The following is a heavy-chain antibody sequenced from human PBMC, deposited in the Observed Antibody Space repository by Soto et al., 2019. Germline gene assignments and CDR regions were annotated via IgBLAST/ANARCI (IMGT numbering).Heavy chain of an antibody. D-gene: IGHD3-10*01. CDR3: ARDGGFGELKY. J-gene: IGHJ4*02. Sequence: QVQLVQSGAELKKPGSSVKVSCKASGDTFSGYPINWVRQAPGEGLELMGRIIPVFGTTNDAQRFEGSVTFTADESTHKAYMELRGLLSEDTAVYYCARDGGFGELKYWGPGTLVTVSS. V-gene: IGHV1-69*18. CDR1: GDTFSGYP. CDR2: IIPVFGTT.